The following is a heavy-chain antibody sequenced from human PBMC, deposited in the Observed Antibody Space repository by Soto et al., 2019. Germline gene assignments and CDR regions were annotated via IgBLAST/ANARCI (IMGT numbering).Heavy chain of an antibody. CDR2: ISAYNGNT. CDR3: ARDLAGDSSGYQDDY. V-gene: IGHV1-18*01. D-gene: IGHD3-22*01. CDR1: GYTFTSYG. J-gene: IGHJ4*02. Sequence: QVQLVQSGADVKKPGASVKVSCKASGYTFTSYGISWVRQAPGQGLEWMGWISAYNGNTNYAQKLQGRVTMTTDTSTSTAYMELRSLRSDDTAVYYCARDLAGDSSGYQDDYWGQGTLVTVSS.